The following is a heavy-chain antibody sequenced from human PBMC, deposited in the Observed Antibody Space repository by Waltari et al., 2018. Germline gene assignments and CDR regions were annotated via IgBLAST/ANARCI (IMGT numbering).Heavy chain of an antibody. D-gene: IGHD2-2*01. CDR1: GYSISSGYY. CDR2: IYHSGST. Sequence: QVQLPESSPGLVRPSETLSLTCAVSGYSISSGYYLGSIRQPPGKGLEWIGSIYHSGSTYYNPSLKSRVTISVDTSKNQFSLKLSSVTAADTAVYYCARFSAMAPAYWGQGTLVTVSS. CDR3: ARFSAMAPAY. V-gene: IGHV4-38-2*01. J-gene: IGHJ4*02.